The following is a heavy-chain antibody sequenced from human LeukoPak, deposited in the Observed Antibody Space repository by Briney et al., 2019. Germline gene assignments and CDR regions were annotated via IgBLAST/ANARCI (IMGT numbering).Heavy chain of an antibody. CDR1: GYTFTSYD. Sequence: GASVKVSCKASGYTFTSYDINWVRQATGQGLEWMGWMNPNSGNTGYAQKFQGRVTMTRNTSISTAYMELSSLRSEDTAVYYCARASQLYSGSYYSGWGRGTLVTVSS. V-gene: IGHV1-8*01. CDR3: ARASQLYSGSYYSG. J-gene: IGHJ4*02. D-gene: IGHD1-26*01. CDR2: MNPNSGNT.